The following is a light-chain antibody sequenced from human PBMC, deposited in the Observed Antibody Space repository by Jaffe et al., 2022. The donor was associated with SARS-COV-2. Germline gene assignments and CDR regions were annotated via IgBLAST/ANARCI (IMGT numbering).Light chain of an antibody. CDR2: GEN. Sequence: SSELTQDPAVSVALGQTVRITCQGDSLRTYYASWYQQKPGQAPVLVIYGENNRPSGIPDRFSGSSSGNTASLTITGAQAEDEADYYCNSRDSSGHHLVFGGGTKLTVL. CDR1: SLRTYY. V-gene: IGLV3-19*01. CDR3: NSRDSSGHHLV. J-gene: IGLJ2*01.